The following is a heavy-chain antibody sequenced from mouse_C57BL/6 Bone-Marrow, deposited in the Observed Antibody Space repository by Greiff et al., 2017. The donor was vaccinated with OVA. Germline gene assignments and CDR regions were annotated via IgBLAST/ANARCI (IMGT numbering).Heavy chain of an antibody. CDR3: DEDSEVYDCAWNTAVAAYFDV. J-gene: IGHJ1*03. V-gene: IGHV1-87*01. D-gene: IGHD1-1*01. Sequence: QVQLQQSGPELARPWASVKISCPAFYTFSRRVHFAIRDTNYWMQLVKQRPGQGLEWIWAIYPGYGDTSYNQKVKGKTTVTADQSSSTAYMQRSSPKDEDSEVYDCAWNTAVAAYFDVWGTGTTVTVSS. CDR1: YTFSRRVH. CDR2: GQGLEWIW.